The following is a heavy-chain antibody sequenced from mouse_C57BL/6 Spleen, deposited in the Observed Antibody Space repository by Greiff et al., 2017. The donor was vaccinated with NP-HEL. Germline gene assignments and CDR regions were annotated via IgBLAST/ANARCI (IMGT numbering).Heavy chain of an antibody. J-gene: IGHJ2*01. CDR2: IHPNSGST. Sequence: QVQLQQPGAELVKPGASVKLSCKASGYTFTSYWMHWVKQRPGQGLEWIGMIHPNSGSTNYNEKFKSKATLTVDKSSSTAYMQLSSLTSEDSAVYYCARVRDGYYVFDYWGQGTTLTVSS. D-gene: IGHD2-3*01. CDR1: GYTFTSYW. V-gene: IGHV1-64*01. CDR3: ARVRDGYYVFDY.